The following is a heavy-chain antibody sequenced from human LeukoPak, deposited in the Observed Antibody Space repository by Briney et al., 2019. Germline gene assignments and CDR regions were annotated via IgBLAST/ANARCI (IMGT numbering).Heavy chain of an antibody. Sequence: ASVKVSCKASGYTFTSYGISWVRQAPGQGLEWMGWISAYNGNTNYAQKLQGRVTMTTDTSTSTAYMGLRSLRSDDTAVYYCARGRGDFWSGYPPPHFDYWGQGTLVTVSS. CDR3: ARGRGDFWSGYPPPHFDY. J-gene: IGHJ4*02. CDR1: GYTFTSYG. D-gene: IGHD3-3*01. CDR2: ISAYNGNT. V-gene: IGHV1-18*01.